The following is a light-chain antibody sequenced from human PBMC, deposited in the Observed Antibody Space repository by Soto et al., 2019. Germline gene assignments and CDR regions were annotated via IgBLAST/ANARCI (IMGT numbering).Light chain of an antibody. CDR2: KAS. CDR1: QSISTW. CDR3: QQYNTYPLT. J-gene: IGKJ4*01. V-gene: IGKV1-5*03. Sequence: DIQMTQSPSTLSASVGDRVTITCRASQSISTWLAWYQQKPGKAPKLLIYKASNLEDGVPSRFSGSGSGTEFTITIRSLQPDDFATYYCQQYNTYPLTFGGGTTVEIK.